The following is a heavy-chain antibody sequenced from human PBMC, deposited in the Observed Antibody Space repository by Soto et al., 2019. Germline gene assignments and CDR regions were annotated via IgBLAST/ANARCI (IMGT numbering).Heavy chain of an antibody. V-gene: IGHV3-23*01. Sequence: PGGSLRLSCAASGFTFSSYAVSWVRQAQGKGLEWVSAISGSGGSTYYADSVKGRFTISRDNSKNTLYLQMNSLRAEDTAVYYCAKKGSGYYWFAPDFDYWGQGTLVTVSS. J-gene: IGHJ4*02. CDR3: AKKGSGYYWFAPDFDY. CDR2: ISGSGGST. CDR1: GFTFSSYA. D-gene: IGHD3-22*01.